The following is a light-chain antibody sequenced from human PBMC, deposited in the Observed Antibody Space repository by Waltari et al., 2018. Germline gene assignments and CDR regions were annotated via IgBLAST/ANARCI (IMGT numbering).Light chain of an antibody. CDR1: QGISSY. CDR3: QQSYSTPRT. CDR2: ASS. J-gene: IGKJ1*01. V-gene: IGKV1-39*01. Sequence: DIQMTQPPPSLSASVGDRVTITCRASQGISSYLSWYQQKPGKAPNLLIYASSSLQSGVPSRFSGSGSGTDFTLTISSLQPEDFATYYCQQSYSTPRTFGQGTRVEIK.